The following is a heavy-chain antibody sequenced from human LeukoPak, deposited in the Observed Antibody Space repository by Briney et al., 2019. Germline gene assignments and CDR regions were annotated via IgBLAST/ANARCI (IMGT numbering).Heavy chain of an antibody. D-gene: IGHD6-13*01. Sequence: ASLKLSCKASGYTFTSYDINWVRQATGPGLEWMGWLNPNSGNTGYAQKFQGRVTMTRNTSISTAYMELSSLRSEDTAVYYCARGEGPIAAAGGYWGQGTLVTVSS. CDR1: GYTFTSYD. J-gene: IGHJ4*02. CDR2: LNPNSGNT. CDR3: ARGEGPIAAAGGY. V-gene: IGHV1-8*01.